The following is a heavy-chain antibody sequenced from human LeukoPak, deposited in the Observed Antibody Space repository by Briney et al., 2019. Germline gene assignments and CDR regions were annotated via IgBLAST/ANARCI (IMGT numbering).Heavy chain of an antibody. Sequence: GGSLRLSCAASGFTFSSYGMHWVRQAPGKGLEWVAVIWYDGSNKYYADSVKGRFTISRDNSKNTLYLQMNSLRAEDTAVYYCARDKLGATYHYFDYWGQGTLVTVSS. V-gene: IGHV3-33*01. CDR1: GFTFSSYG. CDR3: ARDKLGATYHYFDY. CDR2: IWYDGSNK. J-gene: IGHJ4*02. D-gene: IGHD1-26*01.